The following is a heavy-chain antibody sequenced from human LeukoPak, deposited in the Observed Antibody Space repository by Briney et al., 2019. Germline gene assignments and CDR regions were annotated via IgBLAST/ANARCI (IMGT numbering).Heavy chain of an antibody. J-gene: IGHJ4*02. V-gene: IGHV4-39*01. CDR2: IYYSGNT. CDR3: ARPQGFQLLDFEY. CDR1: GGSISSSSYY. Sequence: SETLSLTRTVSGGSISSSSYYWGWIRQPPGKGLESIVRIYYSGNTYYNSSLNSRVNISVDTSNNQFTLKLSSVTAADTAVYYCARPQGFQLLDFEYWGQGTLVTVSS. D-gene: IGHD2-2*01.